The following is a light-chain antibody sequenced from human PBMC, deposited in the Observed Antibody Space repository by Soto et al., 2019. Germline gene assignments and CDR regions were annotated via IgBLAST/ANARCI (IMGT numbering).Light chain of an antibody. CDR2: DVS. CDR3: SSYTTSSTHVA. V-gene: IGLV2-14*01. Sequence: QSVLTQPASVSGSPGQSITISCTGTSSDVGSYNYVSWYQQYPGKAPKLMICDVSNRPSGVSYRFSGSKSGNTASLTISGLQAEDEADYYCSSYTTSSTHVAFGGGTKLTVL. J-gene: IGLJ2*01. CDR1: SSDVGSYNY.